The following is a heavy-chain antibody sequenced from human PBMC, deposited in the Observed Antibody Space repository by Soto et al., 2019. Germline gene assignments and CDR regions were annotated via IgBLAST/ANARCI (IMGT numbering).Heavy chain of an antibody. CDR1: GFTFSSYS. CDR2: ISSSSSYI. V-gene: IGHV3-21*01. D-gene: IGHD3-16*01. CDR3: ASSEETYIWGSSAIDY. J-gene: IGHJ4*02. Sequence: GGSLRLSCAASGFTFSSYSMNWVRQAPGKGLEWVSSISSSSSYIYYADSVKGRFTISRDNAKNSLYLQMNSLRAEDTAVYYCASSEETYIWGSSAIDYWGQGTLVTVSS.